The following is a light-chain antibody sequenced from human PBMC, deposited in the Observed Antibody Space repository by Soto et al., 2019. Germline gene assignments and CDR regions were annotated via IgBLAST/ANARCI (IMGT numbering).Light chain of an antibody. J-gene: IGKJ1*01. V-gene: IGKV1-5*01. Sequence: DIQMTQSPSTLSASVGDRVTITCRASQSISSWLAWYQQKPGKAPKLLIHDASSLESGVPSRFSGSGSGTGVPLTISSLQPDDCAPYYCQQYNSYPWTFGQGTKVEIK. CDR1: QSISSW. CDR2: DAS. CDR3: QQYNSYPWT.